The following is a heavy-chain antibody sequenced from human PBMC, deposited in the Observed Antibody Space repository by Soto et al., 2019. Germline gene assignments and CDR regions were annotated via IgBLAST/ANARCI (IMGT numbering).Heavy chain of an antibody. Sequence: PSETLSLTCTVSGGSISSGGYYWSWIRQHPGKGLEWIGYIYYSGSTYYNPSLKSRVTISVDTSKNQFSLKLSSVTAADTAVYYCARTSSSDYFDYWGQGTLVTVSS. CDR3: ARTSSSDYFDY. CDR1: GGSISSGGYY. J-gene: IGHJ4*02. V-gene: IGHV4-31*03. CDR2: IYYSGST. D-gene: IGHD6-6*01.